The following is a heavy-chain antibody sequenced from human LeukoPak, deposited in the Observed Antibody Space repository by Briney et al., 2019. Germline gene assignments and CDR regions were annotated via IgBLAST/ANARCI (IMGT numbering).Heavy chain of an antibody. V-gene: IGHV3-9*01. D-gene: IGHD3-3*01. CDR1: GFTFDDHG. J-gene: IGHJ3*02. Sequence: GGSLRLSCEASGFTFDDHGMHWVRQAPGKGLEWVSGISWSSGIIGYADSVKGRFTISRDNAKNSLYLQMDSLRAEDTALYYCAKDTGRPTDAITMEYNAFYIWGQGTMVTVSS. CDR3: AKDTGRPTDAITMEYNAFYI. CDR2: ISWSSGII.